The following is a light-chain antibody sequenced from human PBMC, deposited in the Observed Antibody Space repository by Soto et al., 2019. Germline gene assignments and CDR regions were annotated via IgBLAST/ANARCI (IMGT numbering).Light chain of an antibody. V-gene: IGKV2-28*01. CDR3: MQALQTPYT. CDR1: QSLLHSNGYNY. Sequence: DIVMTQSPLSLPVTPGEPASISCRSSQSLLHSNGYNYLDWYLQKPGQSPQLLIYLGSNRASGVPDRVSGSGSGTDFTLKISRVEAEDVGVYYCMQALQTPYTCGQGTKREIK. CDR2: LGS. J-gene: IGKJ2*01.